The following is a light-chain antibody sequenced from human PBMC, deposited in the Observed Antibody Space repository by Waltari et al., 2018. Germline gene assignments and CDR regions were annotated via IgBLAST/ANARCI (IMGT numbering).Light chain of an antibody. CDR2: DAS. J-gene: IGKJ4*01. Sequence: EIVLTQSPATLSLSPGERATLSCRASQSVNNYLGWYQQKPGQAPRLLIYDASNRATGIPARFSGSGSVTDFTLIISSLEPEDSAVYYCQQRRNWPLTFGGGTKVEI. CDR3: QQRRNWPLT. V-gene: IGKV3-11*01. CDR1: QSVNNY.